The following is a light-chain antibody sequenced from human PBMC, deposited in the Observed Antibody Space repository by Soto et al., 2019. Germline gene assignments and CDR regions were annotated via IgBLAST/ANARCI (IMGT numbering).Light chain of an antibody. CDR2: DVS. CDR3: CSYAGSYTHYV. J-gene: IGLJ1*01. CDR1: SSDVGGYNY. V-gene: IGLV2-11*01. Sequence: QSVLTQPRSVSGSPGQSITISCTGTSSDVGGYNYVSWYRQHPGKAPKLMIYDVSKRPSGVPDRFSGSKSGNTASLTISWLQAEDEADYYCCSYAGSYTHYVFGTGTKVTVL.